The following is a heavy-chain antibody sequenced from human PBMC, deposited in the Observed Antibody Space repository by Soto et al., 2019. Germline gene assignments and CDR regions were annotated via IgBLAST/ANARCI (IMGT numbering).Heavy chain of an antibody. J-gene: IGHJ4*02. Sequence: GGSLRLSCAASGFTFSSYGMHWVRQAPGKGLEWVAVILSDGNNKFYADSVKGRFTISRDHSKNTLYLQMDRLRVEDTAVYYCAKGRGNYWAIDSWGQGTLVTVSS. D-gene: IGHD1-7*01. V-gene: IGHV3-30*18. CDR1: GFTFSSYG. CDR2: ILSDGNNK. CDR3: AKGRGNYWAIDS.